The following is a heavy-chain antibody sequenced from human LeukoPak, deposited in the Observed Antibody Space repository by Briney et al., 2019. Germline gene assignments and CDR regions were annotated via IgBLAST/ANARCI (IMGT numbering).Heavy chain of an antibody. CDR3: ASDSPGGFLEWYYFDY. Sequence: SETLSLTCTVSGCSISSSNWYWGWIRQPPGKGLERIGSIYYSGKTYYNPSLKSRVTTSVDTSKNQFSLKVNSVTAADTAVYYCASDSPGGFLEWYYFDYWGQGTLVTVSS. CDR1: GCSISSSNWY. CDR2: IYYSGKT. J-gene: IGHJ4*02. V-gene: IGHV4-39*01. D-gene: IGHD3-3*01.